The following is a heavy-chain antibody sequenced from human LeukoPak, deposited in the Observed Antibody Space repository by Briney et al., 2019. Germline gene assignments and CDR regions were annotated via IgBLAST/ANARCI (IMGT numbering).Heavy chain of an antibody. D-gene: IGHD4-4*01. CDR1: GYTFTSYY. CDR3: ARPDTVTTGAFDI. J-gene: IGHJ3*02. CDR2: INPSGGST. Sequence: ASVKVSCKASGYTFTSYYTHWVRQAPGQGLEWMGIINPSGGSTSYAQKFQGRVTMTRDTSTSTVYMELSSLRSEDTAVYYCARPDTVTTGAFDIWGQGTMVTVSS. V-gene: IGHV1-46*01.